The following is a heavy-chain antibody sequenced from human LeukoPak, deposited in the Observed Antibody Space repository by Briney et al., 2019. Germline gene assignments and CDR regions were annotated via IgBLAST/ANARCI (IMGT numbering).Heavy chain of an antibody. CDR1: GDSVSSDSSY. Sequence: SETLSLTCTVSGDSVSSDSSYWSWIRQPPGKGLEWIGYIYYSGSTSYNPSLKSRLTMSIDPSKNQFSLRLSSVTAADTAVYYCARGGAYDFGFGFQPFNWFYPWGQGTLATVSS. D-gene: IGHD5-12*01. CDR2: IYYSGST. V-gene: IGHV4-61*01. J-gene: IGHJ5*02. CDR3: ARGGAYDFGFGFQPFNWFYP.